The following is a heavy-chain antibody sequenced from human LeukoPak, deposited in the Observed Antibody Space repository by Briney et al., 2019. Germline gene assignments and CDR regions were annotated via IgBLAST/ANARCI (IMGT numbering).Heavy chain of an antibody. CDR2: VDFGGNT. V-gene: IGHV3-66*01. CDR1: GVAVSSNS. J-gene: IGHJ3*02. CDR3: AKDYRGDAFDI. Sequence: GGSLRLSCAASGVAVSSNSFSWVRQAPGKGLEWVSVVDFGGNTNYADSVKGRFTISRDNSKNTLYLQMNNLRVEDTAVYYCAKDYRGDAFDIWGQGTMVTVSS. D-gene: IGHD3-10*01.